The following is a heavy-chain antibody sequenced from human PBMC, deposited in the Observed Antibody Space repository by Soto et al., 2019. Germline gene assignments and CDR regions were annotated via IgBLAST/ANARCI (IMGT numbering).Heavy chain of an antibody. Sequence: QVQLVQSGAEVKKPGSSVKVSCKASGGTFSSYAISWVRQAPGQGLEWMGGIIPIYGRANYAQKFQGRVTSAADDSTSTADMGLGSLRAQDTVVYYCAGALTYYYDSSGYLLGYWGQGTLVTVSS. CDR1: GGTFSSYA. CDR3: AGALTYYYDSSGYLLGY. J-gene: IGHJ4*02. V-gene: IGHV1-69*12. D-gene: IGHD3-22*01. CDR2: IIPIYGRA.